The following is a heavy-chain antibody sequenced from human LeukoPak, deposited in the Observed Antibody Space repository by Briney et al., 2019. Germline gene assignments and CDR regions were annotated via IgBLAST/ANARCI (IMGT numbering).Heavy chain of an antibody. J-gene: IGHJ6*03. CDR1: GFTFSSYA. D-gene: IGHD3-10*01. V-gene: IGHV3-23*01. CDR3: ARSGVAFGELYVYYYMDV. CDR2: ISGSGGST. Sequence: GGSLRLSCAASGFTFSSYAMNWVRQAPGKGLEWVSAISGSGGSTYYADSVKGRFTISRDNSKNTLYLQMNSLRAEDTAVYYCARSGVAFGELYVYYYMDVWGKGTTVTISS.